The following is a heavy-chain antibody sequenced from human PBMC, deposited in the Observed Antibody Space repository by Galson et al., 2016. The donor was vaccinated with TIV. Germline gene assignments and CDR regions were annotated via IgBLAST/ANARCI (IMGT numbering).Heavy chain of an antibody. CDR1: GYTFTSYS. Sequence: SVKVSCKASGYTFTSYSMHWVRQAPGQGLEWMGIINPSGGSTSYAQKFQGRVTVTRDTSTRTVYMEMNSLRSEDTAIYYCVREGMYRTGWYEDYCGQGTLVTVSS. J-gene: IGHJ4*02. D-gene: IGHD6-19*01. CDR2: INPSGGST. V-gene: IGHV1-46*01. CDR3: VREGMYRTGWYEDY.